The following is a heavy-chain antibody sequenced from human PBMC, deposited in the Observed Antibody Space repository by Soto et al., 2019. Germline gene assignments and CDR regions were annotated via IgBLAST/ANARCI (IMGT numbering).Heavy chain of an antibody. Sequence: GGSLRLSCAASGFTFSSYAMSWVRQAPGKGLEWVSAISGSGGSTYYAYSVKGRFTISRDNSKNTLYLQMNSLRAEDSALYFCAKSQLERGIVAFDIWGQGTMVTVSS. D-gene: IGHD1-1*01. CDR2: ISGSGGST. V-gene: IGHV3-23*01. J-gene: IGHJ3*02. CDR1: GFTFSSYA. CDR3: AKSQLERGIVAFDI.